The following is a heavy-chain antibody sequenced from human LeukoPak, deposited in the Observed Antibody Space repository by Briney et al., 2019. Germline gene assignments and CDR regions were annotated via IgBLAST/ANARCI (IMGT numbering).Heavy chain of an antibody. V-gene: IGHV3-21*01. CDR1: GFTFSSYS. Sequence: GGSLRLSCAASGFTFSSYSMNWVRQAPGKGLEWVSSISSSSSYIYYADSVKGRFTISRDNAKNSLYLQMNSLRAEDTAVYYCARDERVVVVPAATMRRGWFDPWGQGTLVTVSS. D-gene: IGHD2-2*01. CDR2: ISSSSSYI. CDR3: ARDERVVVVPAATMRRGWFDP. J-gene: IGHJ5*02.